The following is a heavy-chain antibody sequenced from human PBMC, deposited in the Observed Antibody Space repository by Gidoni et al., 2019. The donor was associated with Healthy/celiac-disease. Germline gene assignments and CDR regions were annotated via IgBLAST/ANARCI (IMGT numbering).Heavy chain of an antibody. V-gene: IGHV4-34*01. CDR2: INHSGST. J-gene: IGHJ3*02. D-gene: IGHD6-19*01. Sequence: QVQLQQWGAGLLKPSETLSLTCAVYGGSFSGYYWSWTRQPPGKGLEWIGEINHSGSTNYNPALKSRVTIAVDTSKNQFSLKRSSVTAADTAVYYCARRRSGQWLTSRSGPDAFDIWGQGTMVTVSS. CDR3: ARRRSGQWLTSRSGPDAFDI. CDR1: GGSFSGYY.